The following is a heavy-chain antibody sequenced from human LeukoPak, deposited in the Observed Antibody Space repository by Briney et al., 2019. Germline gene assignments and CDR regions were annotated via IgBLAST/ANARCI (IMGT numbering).Heavy chain of an antibody. J-gene: IGHJ3*01. Sequence: PSETLPLTCTVSGDSMSSYYWSWNRQPPGKGPEWIGDIYYSGSTTYNPSLKSRVTISVDTSKNQFSLKLSSVTAADTAVYYCARGDGYIRVWGQRTMVTVSS. CDR1: GDSMSSYY. CDR3: ARGDGYIRV. V-gene: IGHV4-59*01. CDR2: IYYSGST. D-gene: IGHD5-24*01.